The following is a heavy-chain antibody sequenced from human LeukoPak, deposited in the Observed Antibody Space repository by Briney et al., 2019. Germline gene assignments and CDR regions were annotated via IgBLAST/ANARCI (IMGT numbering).Heavy chain of an antibody. CDR3: ARDPPGYSSSWYDY. Sequence: SETLSLTCTVSGGSISSYYWSWIRQPPGKGLEWIGYIYYSGSTNYNPSLKSRVTISVDTSKNQFSLKLSSVTAADTAVYYCARDPPGYSSSWYDYWGQGTLVTVSS. V-gene: IGHV4-59*01. CDR2: IYYSGST. CDR1: GGSISSYY. J-gene: IGHJ4*02. D-gene: IGHD6-13*01.